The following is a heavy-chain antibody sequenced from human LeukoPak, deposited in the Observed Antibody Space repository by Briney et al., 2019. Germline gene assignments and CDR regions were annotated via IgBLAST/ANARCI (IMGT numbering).Heavy chain of an antibody. V-gene: IGHV1-69*04. CDR3: AREPSNYYYYGMDV. CDR2: IIPILGIA. J-gene: IGHJ6*02. CDR1: GATFSSYA. Sequence: GASVKVSCKASGATFSSYAISWVRQAPGQGLEWMGRIIPILGIANYAQKFQGRVTITADKSTSTAYMELSSLRSEDTAVYYCAREPSNYYYYGMDVWGQGTTVTVSS.